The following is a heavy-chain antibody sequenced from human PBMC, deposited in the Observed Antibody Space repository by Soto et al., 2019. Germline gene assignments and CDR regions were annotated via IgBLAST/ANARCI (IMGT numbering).Heavy chain of an antibody. J-gene: IGHJ4*02. Sequence: KTSETLSLTCAVYGGSFSGYYWSWIRQPPGKGLEWIGEINHSGSTNYNPSLKSRVTISVDTSKNQFSLKLSSVTAADTAVYYCARRYNSSGRYVEYWGQGTVVTVSS. CDR3: ARRYNSSGRYVEY. V-gene: IGHV4-34*01. CDR1: GGSFSGYY. D-gene: IGHD6-19*01. CDR2: INHSGST.